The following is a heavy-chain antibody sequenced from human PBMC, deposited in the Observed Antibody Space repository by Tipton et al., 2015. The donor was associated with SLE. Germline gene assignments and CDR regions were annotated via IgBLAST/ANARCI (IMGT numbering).Heavy chain of an antibody. CDR3: ARTLGYKYFFDH. CDR1: GDSITSDYY. CDR2: INHRGST. Sequence: LRLSCAVSGDSITSDYYWGWIRQPPGKGLEWIASINHRGSTYYNPSLKSRVTISLDTSKNQFSLKSTSVTAADTAVFYCARTLGYKYFFDHWGQGTLVPVSS. V-gene: IGHV4-38-2*01. J-gene: IGHJ4*02. D-gene: IGHD5-18*01.